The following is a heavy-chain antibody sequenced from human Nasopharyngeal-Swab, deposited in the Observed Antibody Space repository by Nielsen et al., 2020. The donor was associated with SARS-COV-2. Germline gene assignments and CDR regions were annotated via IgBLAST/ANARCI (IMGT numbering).Heavy chain of an antibody. CDR2: ISSSSSYI. CDR3: ARDLSTGYYDFWSGYSNYYYYYGMGV. Sequence: WIRQPPGKGLEWVSSISSSSSYIYYADSVKGRFTISRDNAKNSLYLQMNSLRAEDTAVYYCARDLSTGYYDFWSGYSNYYYYYGMGVWGQGTTVTVSS. J-gene: IGHJ6*02. V-gene: IGHV3-21*01. D-gene: IGHD3-3*01.